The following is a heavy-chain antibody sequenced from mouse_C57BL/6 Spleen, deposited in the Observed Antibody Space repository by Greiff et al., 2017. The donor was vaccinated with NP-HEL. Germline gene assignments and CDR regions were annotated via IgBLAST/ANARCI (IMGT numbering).Heavy chain of an antibody. CDR3: AREGIYDGYFFDY. CDR1: GYTFTDYY. V-gene: IGHV1-76*01. CDR2: IYPGSGNT. Sequence: QVQLQQSGAELVRPGASVKLSCKASGYTFTDYYINWVKQRPGQGLEWIARIYPGSGNTYYNEKFKGKATLTAEKSSSTAYMQLSSLTSDDSAVYFCAREGIYDGYFFDYWGQGTTLTVSS. J-gene: IGHJ2*01. D-gene: IGHD2-3*01.